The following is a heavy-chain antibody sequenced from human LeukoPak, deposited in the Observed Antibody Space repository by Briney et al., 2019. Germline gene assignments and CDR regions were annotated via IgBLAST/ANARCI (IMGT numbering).Heavy chain of an antibody. D-gene: IGHD2-21*02. V-gene: IGHV1-46*01. CDR2: INPSGGST. CDR3: ARDLHNWVVVTAQGGYFDY. J-gene: IGHJ4*02. Sequence: GASVKVSCKASGYTFTSYYVHWVRQAPGQGLEWMGIINPSGGSTSYAQKFQGRVTMTRDTSTSTVYMELSSLRSEDTAVYYCARDLHNWVVVTAQGGYFDYWGQGTLVTVSS. CDR1: GYTFTSYY.